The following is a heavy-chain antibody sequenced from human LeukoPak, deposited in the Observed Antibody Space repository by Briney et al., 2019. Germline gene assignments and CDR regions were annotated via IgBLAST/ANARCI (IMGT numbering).Heavy chain of an antibody. CDR3: ARVSIGWYSFDY. V-gene: IGHV3-74*01. Sequence: GGSLRLSCAASGLTFSTYWLHSVRKARGQELLWVSRINPDGTNTSYADSVKGRFTISRDNAKDTVYLQMNSLRAEDTAVYYCARVSIGWYSFDYGDQGTRVTVPS. CDR1: GLTFSTYW. J-gene: IGHJ4*02. D-gene: IGHD6-19*01. CDR2: INPDGTNT.